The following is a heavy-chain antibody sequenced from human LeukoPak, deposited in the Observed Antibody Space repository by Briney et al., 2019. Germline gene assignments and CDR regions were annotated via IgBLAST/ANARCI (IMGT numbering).Heavy chain of an antibody. V-gene: IGHV3-9*01. CDR3: AKGFVVVTAIRKDAFDI. D-gene: IGHD2-21*02. J-gene: IGHJ3*02. CDR2: ISWNSGSI. CDR1: GFTFSSYA. Sequence: GGSLRLSCAASGFTFSSYAVSWVRQTPGKGLEWVSGISWNSGSIGYADSVKGRFTISRDNAKNSLYLQMNSLRAEDTALYYCAKGFVVVTAIRKDAFDIWGQGTMVTVSS.